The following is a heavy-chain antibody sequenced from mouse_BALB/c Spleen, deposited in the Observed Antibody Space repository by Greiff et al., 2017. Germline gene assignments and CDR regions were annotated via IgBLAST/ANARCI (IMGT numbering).Heavy chain of an antibody. J-gene: IGHJ4*01. V-gene: IGHV1-9*01. CDR2: ILPGSGST. CDR3: ARRLWGYAMDY. D-gene: IGHD1-1*02. CDR1: GYTFSSYW. Sequence: VKLMESGAELMKPGASVKISCKATGYTFSSYWIEWVKQRPGHGLEWIGEILPGSGSTNYNEKFKGKATFTADTSSNTAYMQLSSLTSEDSAVYYCARRLWGYAMDYWGQGTSVTVSS.